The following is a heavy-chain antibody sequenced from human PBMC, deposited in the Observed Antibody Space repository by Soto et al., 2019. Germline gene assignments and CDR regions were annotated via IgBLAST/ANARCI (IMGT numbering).Heavy chain of an antibody. CDR1: GFSFSADGVG. D-gene: IGHD3-16*01. Sequence: QITLKESGPTLVKPTQTPTLTCIFSGFSFSADGVGVGWIRQPPGKALEWLALIYWDDDTRYRPSLKSRLTITKDYSKNQVVLTMTNMDPVDTATYYCAHAFGGTSWPNVAFDVWGQGTVVTVSS. J-gene: IGHJ3*01. V-gene: IGHV2-5*02. CDR2: IYWDDDT. CDR3: AHAFGGTSWPNVAFDV.